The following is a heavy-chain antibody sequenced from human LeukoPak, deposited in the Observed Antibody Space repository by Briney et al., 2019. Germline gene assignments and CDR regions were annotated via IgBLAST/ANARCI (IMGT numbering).Heavy chain of an antibody. Sequence: GGSLRLSCAASGFTFSSYAMSWVRQAPGKGLEWASAISGSGGSTYYADSVKGRFTISRDNSKNTLYLQMNSLRAEDTAVYYCAKGVPYYDSSDDAFDIWGQGTMVTVSS. CDR3: AKGVPYYDSSDDAFDI. V-gene: IGHV3-23*01. J-gene: IGHJ3*02. D-gene: IGHD3-22*01. CDR2: ISGSGGST. CDR1: GFTFSSYA.